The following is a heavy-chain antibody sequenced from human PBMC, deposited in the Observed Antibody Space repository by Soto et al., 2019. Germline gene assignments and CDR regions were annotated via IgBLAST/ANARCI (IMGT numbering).Heavy chain of an antibody. CDR1: GFTFSSYA. CDR2: ISGGGGSA. D-gene: IGHD1-7*01. V-gene: IGHV3-23*01. CDR3: AKDPSRTTPNRNFDF. Sequence: EVQLLESGGGLVQPGGSLRLSCVGSGFTFSSYAMSWVRQAPGKGLEWVSAISGGGGSAYHADSVKGRFTISRDNSKNTLYLQMNSLRVEDTAVYYCAKDPSRTTPNRNFDFWGQGTLVTVSS. J-gene: IGHJ4*02.